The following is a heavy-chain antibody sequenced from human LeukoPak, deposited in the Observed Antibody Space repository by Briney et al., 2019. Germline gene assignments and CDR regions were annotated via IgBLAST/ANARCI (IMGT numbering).Heavy chain of an antibody. D-gene: IGHD1-26*01. CDR2: IYYSGST. V-gene: IGHV4-59*01. Sequence: SETLSLTCTVSGGSISSYYWSWIRQPPGKGLEWIGYIYYSGSTNYNPSLKSRITISVDTSKNQFSLKLSSVTAADTAVYYRARAGSYGLGFFDCWGQGTLVTVSS. CDR1: GGSISSYY. J-gene: IGHJ4*02. CDR3: ARAGSYGLGFFDC.